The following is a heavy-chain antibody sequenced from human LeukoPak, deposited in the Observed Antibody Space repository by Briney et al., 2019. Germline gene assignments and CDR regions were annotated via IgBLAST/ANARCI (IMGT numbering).Heavy chain of an antibody. CDR2: IYYSGST. J-gene: IGHJ4*02. Sequence: KPSETLSLTCTVSGGSISSYYWSWIRQPPGKGLEWLGYIYYSGSTNYNPSLKSRVTISGDTSKNQFSLKLSSVTAADTAVYYCARVNKRTYYYGSGSYWFDYWGQGTLVTVSS. CDR1: GGSISSYY. CDR3: ARVNKRTYYYGSGSYWFDY. D-gene: IGHD3-10*01. V-gene: IGHV4-59*01.